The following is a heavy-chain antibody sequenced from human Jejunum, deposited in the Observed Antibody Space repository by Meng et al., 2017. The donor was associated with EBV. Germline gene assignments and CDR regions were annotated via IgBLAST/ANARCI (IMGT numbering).Heavy chain of an antibody. V-gene: IGHV4-4*02. D-gene: IGHD3-22*01. J-gene: IGHJ4*02. CDR2: IYHGGGT. CDR3: AGNGYYALEY. CDR1: GGSISDNDW. Sequence: QVHLQESGPRLEKPSGNLSLTCVLPGGSISDNDWWSWVRQPPGKGLEWLGEIYHGGGTNYNPSLESRVTISVDKSKNQFSLKLNSVTVADTAVYYCAGNGYYALEYWGPGILVTVSS.